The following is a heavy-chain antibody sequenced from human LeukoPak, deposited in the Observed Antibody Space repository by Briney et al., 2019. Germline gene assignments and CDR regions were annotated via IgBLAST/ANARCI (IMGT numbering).Heavy chain of an antibody. CDR1: GFTFDDYA. V-gene: IGHV3-9*01. Sequence: GGSLRLSCAASGFTFDDYAMHWVRQAPGKGLEWVSGISWNSGSIGYADSVKGRFTISRDNAKNSLYLQMNSLRAEDTALYYCAKDITPYSSGYYFDYWGQGTLVTVSS. CDR2: ISWNSGSI. J-gene: IGHJ4*02. D-gene: IGHD3-10*01. CDR3: AKDITPYSSGYYFDY.